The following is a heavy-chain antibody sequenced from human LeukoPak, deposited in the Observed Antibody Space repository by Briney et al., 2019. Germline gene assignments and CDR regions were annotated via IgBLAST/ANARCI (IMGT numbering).Heavy chain of an antibody. V-gene: IGHV3-11*01. CDR3: ARGHYGMDV. CDR2: IDMRGSSI. Sequence: GGSLRLSCAASGFTFSDYYISWVRQAPGKGLEWVSYIDMRGSSIYYADSVQGRFTISRDNAHNSVYLHMNSLRAEDTAVYYCARGHYGMDVWGQGTTVIVSS. CDR1: GFTFSDYY. J-gene: IGHJ6*02.